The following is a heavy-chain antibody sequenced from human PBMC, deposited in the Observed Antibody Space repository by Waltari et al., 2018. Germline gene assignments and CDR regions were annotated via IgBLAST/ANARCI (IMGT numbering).Heavy chain of an antibody. V-gene: IGHV5-51*03. CDR1: DYSCTSSW. D-gene: IGHD2-15*01. Sequence: EVQLGQSGAEVTKPGESLKISCQGSDYSCTSSWIGWVRHMPGKHLGWMGIIYPGYSDTRYSPSFQGQVTISADKSISTAYLQWSSLKASDTAMYYCASTGYCSGGSCYGARYYYGMDVWGQGTTVTVSS. CDR2: IYPGYSDT. CDR3: ASTGYCSGGSCYGARYYYGMDV. J-gene: IGHJ6*02.